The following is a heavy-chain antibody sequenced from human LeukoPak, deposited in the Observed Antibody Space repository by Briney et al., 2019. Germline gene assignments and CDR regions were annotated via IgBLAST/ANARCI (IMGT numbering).Heavy chain of an antibody. CDR3: ARDPRDRGWYFFDS. CDR2: INSDGSST. Sequence: GASVKVSCKASGYTFTSYYMHWVRQAPGKGLVWVSRINSDGSSTSYADSVKGRFTISRDNSKNTVYLQMNSLRAEDTAVYYCARDPRDRGWYFFDSWGQGTLVTVSS. D-gene: IGHD6-19*01. J-gene: IGHJ4*02. CDR1: GYTFTSYY. V-gene: IGHV3-74*01.